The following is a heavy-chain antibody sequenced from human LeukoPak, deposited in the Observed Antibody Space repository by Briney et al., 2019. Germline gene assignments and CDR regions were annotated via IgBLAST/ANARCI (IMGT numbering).Heavy chain of an antibody. V-gene: IGHV4-59*01. Sequence: SETLSLTCTVSGGSISSYYWSWIRQPPGKGLEWIGYIYYSGSTNYNPSLKSRITISVDTSKNQFSLKLSSVTAADTAVYYCARLSGSSGSQYYYYYGMDVWGQGTTVTVSS. CDR1: GGSISSYY. CDR3: ARLSGSSGSQYYYYYGMDV. J-gene: IGHJ6*02. CDR2: IYYSGST. D-gene: IGHD3-22*01.